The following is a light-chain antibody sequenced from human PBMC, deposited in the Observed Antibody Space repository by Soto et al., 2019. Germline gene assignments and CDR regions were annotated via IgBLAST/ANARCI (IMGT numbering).Light chain of an antibody. CDR3: QQYNNWPLT. J-gene: IGKJ1*01. V-gene: IGKV3-15*01. Sequence: EIVITQSPATLSVSPGERATLSCRASQSVSSNLAWYTQKPGQAPRLLIYDASNRETGIPAMFSGSGAGTEFTLTISSLEPEDFEVDYCQQYNNWPLTFGQGTKVDIK. CDR1: QSVSSN. CDR2: DAS.